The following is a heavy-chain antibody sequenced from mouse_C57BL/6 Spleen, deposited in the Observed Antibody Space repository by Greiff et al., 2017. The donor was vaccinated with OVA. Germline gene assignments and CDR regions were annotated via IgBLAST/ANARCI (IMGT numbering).Heavy chain of an antibody. CDR2: IDPSDSYT. J-gene: IGHJ2*01. CDR1: GYTFTSYW. D-gene: IGHD1-1*02. V-gene: IGHV1-50*01. Sequence: QVQLQQPGAELVKPGASVKLSCKASGYTFTSYWMQWVKQRPGQGLEWIGEIDPSDSYTNYNQKFKGKATLTVDTSSSTAYMQLGSLTSEDSAVYYCARGALSPYFDYWGQGTTLTVSS. CDR3: ARGALSPYFDY.